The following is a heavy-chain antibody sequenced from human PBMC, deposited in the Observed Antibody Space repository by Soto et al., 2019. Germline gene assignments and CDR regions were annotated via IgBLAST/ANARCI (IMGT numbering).Heavy chain of an antibody. CDR3: ARGGGTIVAVPDAIRGPGTRGYNWFDP. D-gene: IGHD2-2*01. CDR2: INHSGST. Sequence: SETLSLTCAVYGLSFSSYYWSWIRQPPGKGLEWIGEINHSGSTNYNPSLKSRVTISVATSKNQFSLKLSSVNAADTAVYYCARGGGTIVAVPDAIRGPGTRGYNWFDPWGQGTLVTVSS. CDR1: GLSFSSYY. J-gene: IGHJ5*02. V-gene: IGHV4-34*01.